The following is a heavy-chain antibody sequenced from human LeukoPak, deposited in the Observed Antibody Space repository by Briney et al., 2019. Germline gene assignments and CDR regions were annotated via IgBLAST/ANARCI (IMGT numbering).Heavy chain of an antibody. CDR2: ISSSSSYI. Sequence: GGSLRLSCAASGFTFSSYEMNWVRQAPGKGLEWVSSISSSSSYIYYADSVKGRFTISRDNAKNSLYLQMNSLRAEDTAVYYCARVYGGNRGYFDYWGQGTLVTVSS. CDR1: GFTFSSYE. J-gene: IGHJ4*02. CDR3: ARVYGGNRGYFDY. D-gene: IGHD4-23*01. V-gene: IGHV3-21*01.